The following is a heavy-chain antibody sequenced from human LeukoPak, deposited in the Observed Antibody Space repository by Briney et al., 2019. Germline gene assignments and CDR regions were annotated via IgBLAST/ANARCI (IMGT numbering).Heavy chain of an antibody. Sequence: GGSLRLSCAASGFTFSSCAMSWVRQAPGKGLEWVSVISGSGGSTYYADSVKGRFTISRDNSKNTLYLQMNSLRAEDTAVYYCAKDDGPIAVAFLSDYWGQGTLVTVSS. V-gene: IGHV3-23*01. CDR1: GFTFSSCA. J-gene: IGHJ4*02. D-gene: IGHD6-19*01. CDR2: ISGSGGST. CDR3: AKDDGPIAVAFLSDY.